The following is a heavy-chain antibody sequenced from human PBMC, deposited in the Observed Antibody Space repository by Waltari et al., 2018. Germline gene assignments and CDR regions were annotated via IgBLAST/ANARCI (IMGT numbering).Heavy chain of an antibody. D-gene: IGHD2-2*02. Sequence: QVQLQESGPGLVKPSETLSLTCTVSGGSISSYYWSWIRQPAGKGLEWIGRIYTSGSPNYNPSLKSRVTMSVDTSKNQFSLKLSSVTAADTAVYYCARDPRLDCSSTSCYTGWFDPWGQGTLVTVSS. CDR1: GGSISSYY. CDR2: IYTSGSP. CDR3: ARDPRLDCSSTSCYTGWFDP. J-gene: IGHJ5*02. V-gene: IGHV4-4*07.